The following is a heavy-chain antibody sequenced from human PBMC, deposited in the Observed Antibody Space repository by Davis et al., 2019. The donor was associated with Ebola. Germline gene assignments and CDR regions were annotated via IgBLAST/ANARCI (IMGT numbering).Heavy chain of an antibody. V-gene: IGHV4-59*01. CDR3: ARGIRRYSYGLHFDY. J-gene: IGHJ4*02. CDR1: GGSISSYY. Sequence: MPSETLSLTCTVSGGSISSYYWSWIRQPPGKGLEWIGYIYYSGSTNYNPSLKSRVTISVDTSKNQFSLKLSSVTAADTAVYYCARGIRRYSYGLHFDYWGQGTLVTVSS. CDR2: IYYSGST. D-gene: IGHD5-18*01.